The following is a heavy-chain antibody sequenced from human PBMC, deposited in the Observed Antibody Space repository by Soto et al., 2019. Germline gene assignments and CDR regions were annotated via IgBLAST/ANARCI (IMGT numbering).Heavy chain of an antibody. D-gene: IGHD6-13*01. CDR3: ARDSPSIPGYSSSWFDY. CDR2: ISAYNGNT. J-gene: IGHJ4*02. V-gene: IGHV1-18*01. CDR1: GYTFTSYG. Sequence: ASVKVSCKASGYTFTSYGICWVRQAPGQGLEWMGWISAYNGNTNYAQKLQGRVTMTTDTSTSTAYMELRSLRSDDTAVYYCARDSPSIPGYSSSWFDYWGQGTLVTVSS.